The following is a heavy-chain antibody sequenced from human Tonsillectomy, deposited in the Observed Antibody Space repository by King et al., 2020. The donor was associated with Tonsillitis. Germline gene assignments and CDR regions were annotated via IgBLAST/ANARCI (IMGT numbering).Heavy chain of an antibody. V-gene: IGHV4-59*08. CDR1: DGSISSYY. CDR2: IYYSGST. CDR3: ARLSSPVDAFHI. J-gene: IGHJ3*02. Sequence: QLQLQESGPGLVKPSETLSLTCTVSDGSISSYYWTWIRQPPGKGLEWIGYIYYSGSTNYNPSLKSRLTISVDTSKNQFSLKLSSLTAADTAVYYCARLSSPVDAFHIWGQGTMVTVSS.